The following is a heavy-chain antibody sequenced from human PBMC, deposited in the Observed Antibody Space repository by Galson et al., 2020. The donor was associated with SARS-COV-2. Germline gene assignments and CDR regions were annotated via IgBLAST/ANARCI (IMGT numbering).Heavy chain of an antibody. CDR1: GIIFSDYY. V-gene: IGHV3-11*03. CDR2: ISPSSDYT. J-gene: IGHJ4*02. D-gene: IGHD6-13*01. CDR3: AGSHKNFWYNFDN. Sequence: KIGESLKISCTASGIIFSDYYMTWIRQAPGKGLEWISYISPSSDYTNYADSVRGRFTISRDNTKTSLFLHMDSLRAEDTAVYYCAGSHKNFWYNFDNWGQGALVTVSS.